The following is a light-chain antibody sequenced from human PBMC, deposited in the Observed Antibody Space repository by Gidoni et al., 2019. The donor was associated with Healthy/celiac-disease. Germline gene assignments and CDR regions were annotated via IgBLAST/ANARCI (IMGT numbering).Light chain of an antibody. CDR1: SSDVGGYNY. CDR3: SSYTSSSTVV. Sequence: QSALTQQAAVSGSAGEAITIACTGTSSDVGGYNYVSWYQQHPGKAPKLMIYDVSKRPSGVSNRFAGSNSGNTASLTISGLQAEDEADYYCSSYTSSSTVVFGGGTKLTVL. V-gene: IGLV2-14*01. J-gene: IGLJ2*01. CDR2: DVS.